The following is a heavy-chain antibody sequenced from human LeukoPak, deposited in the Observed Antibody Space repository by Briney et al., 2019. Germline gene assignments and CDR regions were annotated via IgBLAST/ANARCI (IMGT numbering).Heavy chain of an antibody. D-gene: IGHD1-1*01. CDR1: GFTFDDYG. CDR2: INGRGTYI. J-gene: IGHJ4*02. Sequence: PGGSLRLSCAASGFTFDDYGMSWVRQAPGKGLEWLSYINGRGTYIDYAESLKGRITISRDNAQNSLYLQMNSLRVEDTAVYYCARSGREATEIDYWGQGTLVTVSS. V-gene: IGHV3-20*04. CDR3: ARSGREATEIDY.